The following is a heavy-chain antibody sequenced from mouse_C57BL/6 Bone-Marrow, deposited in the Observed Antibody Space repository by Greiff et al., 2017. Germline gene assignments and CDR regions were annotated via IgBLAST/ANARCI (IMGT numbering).Heavy chain of an antibody. Sequence: EVKLVESGGDLVKPGGSLKLSCAASGFTFSSYGMSWVRQTPDKRLEWVATISSGGSYTYYPDSVKGRFTMSRDNAKNTLYRQMSSLKSEDTAMYYCARHGTTVVATDYWGQGTTLTVSS. CDR3: ARHGTTVVATDY. V-gene: IGHV5-6*01. J-gene: IGHJ2*01. D-gene: IGHD1-1*01. CDR1: GFTFSSYG. CDR2: ISSGGSYT.